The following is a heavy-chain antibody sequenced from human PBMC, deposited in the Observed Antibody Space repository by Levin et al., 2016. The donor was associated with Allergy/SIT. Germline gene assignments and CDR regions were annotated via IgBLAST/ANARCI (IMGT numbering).Heavy chain of an antibody. CDR1: GGSINGYF. Sequence: GSLRLSCTVSGGSINGYFWSWIRQSPGKGLEWIGEINQSGSTNYNPSLKSRVTISIDTSKNQFSLNLSSVTAADTATYYCARKRLVRGLIGPFDIWGQGTMVTVS. CDR2: INQSGST. V-gene: IGHV4-34*01. CDR3: ARKRLVRGLIGPFDI. J-gene: IGHJ3*02. D-gene: IGHD3-10*01.